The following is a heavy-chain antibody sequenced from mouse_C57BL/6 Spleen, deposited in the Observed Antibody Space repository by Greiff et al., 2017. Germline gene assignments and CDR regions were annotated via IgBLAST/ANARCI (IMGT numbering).Heavy chain of an antibody. CDR2: INPSNGGT. CDR1: GYTFTSYW. D-gene: IGHD4-1*01. Sequence: QVQLQQPGPELVKPGASVKLSCKASGYTFTSYWMHWVKQRPGQGLEWIGNINPSNGGTNYNEKFKSKATLTVDKSSSTAYMQLSSLTSEDSAVYYCARVDWDGYYFDYWGQGTTLTVSS. J-gene: IGHJ2*01. CDR3: ARVDWDGYYFDY. V-gene: IGHV1-53*01.